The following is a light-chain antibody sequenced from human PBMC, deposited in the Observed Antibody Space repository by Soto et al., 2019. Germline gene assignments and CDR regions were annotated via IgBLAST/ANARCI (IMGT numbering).Light chain of an antibody. CDR1: QAISGY. V-gene: IGKV1-5*01. CDR3: QQYSSYPLT. CDR2: DAA. J-gene: IGKJ4*01. Sequence: DIQMTQSPSTLSASVADRVTIACRASQAISGYLAWYQRKPGKAPKLLIYDAANLQTGVSSRFSCSGSGTEFTLTVNILQPDVFAPYYCQQYSSYPLTFCGGTKVEIK.